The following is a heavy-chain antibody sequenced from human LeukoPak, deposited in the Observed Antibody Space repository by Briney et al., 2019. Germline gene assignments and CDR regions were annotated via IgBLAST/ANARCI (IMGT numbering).Heavy chain of an antibody. CDR1: GSTFSSYA. D-gene: IGHD6-19*01. Sequence: PGGPLRLSCAASGSTFSSYAMSWVRQAPGKGLEWVSVISDSGGSTYSADSVKGRFTISRDNSKSTLYLQMNSLRAEDTAIYYCARRPGSGWYVLDYWGQGTLVTVSS. J-gene: IGHJ4*02. V-gene: IGHV3-23*01. CDR3: ARRPGSGWYVLDY. CDR2: ISDSGGST.